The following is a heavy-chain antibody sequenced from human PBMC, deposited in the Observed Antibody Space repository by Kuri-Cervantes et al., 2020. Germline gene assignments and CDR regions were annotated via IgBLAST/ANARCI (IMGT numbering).Heavy chain of an antibody. CDR3: ARHRLEWGSGSRYYYGMDV. Sequence: SETLSLTCTVSGGSISSYYWSWIRQPAGKGLEWIGRIYTSGSTNYNPSLKSRVTMSVDTSKNQFSLKLSSVTAADTAVYYCARHRLEWGSGSRYYYGMDVWGQGTTVTVSS. D-gene: IGHD3-10*01. V-gene: IGHV4-4*07. CDR1: GGSISSYY. CDR2: IYTSGST. J-gene: IGHJ6*02.